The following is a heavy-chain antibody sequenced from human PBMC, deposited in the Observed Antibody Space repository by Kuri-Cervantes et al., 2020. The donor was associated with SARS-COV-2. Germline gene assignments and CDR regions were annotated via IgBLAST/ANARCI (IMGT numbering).Heavy chain of an antibody. CDR2: INHSGST. CDR1: GGSISSGGYY. J-gene: IGHJ4*02. V-gene: IGHV4-39*07. D-gene: IGHD3-22*01. Sequence: SETLSLTCTVSGGSISSGGYYWSWIRQPPGKGLEWIGEINHSGSTNYNPSLKSRVTISVDTSKNQFSLKLSSVTAADTAVYYCARGAWDSDSSGYYAYYFDYWGQGTLVTVSS. CDR3: ARGAWDSDSSGYYAYYFDY.